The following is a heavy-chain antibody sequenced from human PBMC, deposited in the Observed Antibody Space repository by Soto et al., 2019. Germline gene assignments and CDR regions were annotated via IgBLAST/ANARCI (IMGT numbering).Heavy chain of an antibody. Sequence: PSQTLSLTCAISGDSVSSTGAAWTWIRQSPSRGLEWLGRTYYRSTWYNDVAVSVKSRLTISPDTSKNQFSLQLNSVTPDDTAVYFCTREDGWGWFDPWGQGTLVTVS. J-gene: IGHJ5*02. CDR3: TREDGWGWFDP. CDR1: GDSVSSTGAA. V-gene: IGHV6-1*01. D-gene: IGHD6-19*01. CDR2: TYYRSTWYN.